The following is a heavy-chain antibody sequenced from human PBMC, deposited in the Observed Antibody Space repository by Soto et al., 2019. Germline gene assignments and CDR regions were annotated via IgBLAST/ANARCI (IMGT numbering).Heavy chain of an antibody. CDR1: GFTFDDYA. V-gene: IGHV3-9*01. J-gene: IGHJ4*02. CDR2: ISWNSGSI. D-gene: IGHD5-18*01. CDR3: AKLGGYSYGLAVDFDY. Sequence: GGSLRLSCAASGFTFDDYAMHWVRQAPGKGLEWVSGISWNSGSIGYADSVKGRFTISRDNAKNSLYLQMNSLRAEDTALYYCAKLGGYSYGLAVDFDYWGQGTLVTVSS.